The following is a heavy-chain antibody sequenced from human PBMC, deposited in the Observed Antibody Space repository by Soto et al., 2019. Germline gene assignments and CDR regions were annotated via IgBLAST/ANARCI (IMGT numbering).Heavy chain of an antibody. Sequence: ASVKVSCKASGCTFSSYAISWVRQAPGQGLEWMGGIIPIFGTANYAQKFQGRVTITADESTSTAYMELSSLRSEDTAVYYCASLRGNYYYYGMDVWGQGTTVTVSS. CDR3: ASLRGNYYYYGMDV. J-gene: IGHJ6*02. CDR2: IIPIFGTA. CDR1: GCTFSSYA. V-gene: IGHV1-69*13. D-gene: IGHD3-16*01.